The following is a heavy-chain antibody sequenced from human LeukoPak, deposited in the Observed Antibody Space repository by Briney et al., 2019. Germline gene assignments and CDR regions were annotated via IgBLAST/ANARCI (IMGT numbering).Heavy chain of an antibody. Sequence: GGSLRLSCAASGFTVSSNYMSWVRQAPGKGLEWVSVIYSGGSTYYADSVKGRFTISRDNSKNTLYLQMNSLRAEDTAVYYCARAPKYSYGYGYWGQGTLVTVSS. J-gene: IGHJ4*02. CDR1: GFTVSSNY. CDR2: IYSGGST. D-gene: IGHD5-18*01. CDR3: ARAPKYSYGYGY. V-gene: IGHV3-53*01.